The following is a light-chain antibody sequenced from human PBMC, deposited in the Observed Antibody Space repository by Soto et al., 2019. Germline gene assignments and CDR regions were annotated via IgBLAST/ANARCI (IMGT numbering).Light chain of an antibody. V-gene: IGLV2-11*01. Sequence: QSALTQPRSVSGSPGQSVTISCTGTSSDVGDYKYVSWYRQHPGKAPKLIIYDVSERPSGVPDRFSGSKSGTTASLTISGLQAEDEADYYCCSYAGSSSYVVGTGTKLTVL. CDR2: DVS. CDR1: SSDVGDYKY. CDR3: CSYAGSSSYV. J-gene: IGLJ1*01.